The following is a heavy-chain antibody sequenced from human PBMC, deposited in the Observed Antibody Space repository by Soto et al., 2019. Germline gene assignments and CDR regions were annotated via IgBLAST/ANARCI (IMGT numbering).Heavy chain of an antibody. CDR3: ARLRRGSSIKGDHYAMDV. J-gene: IGHJ6*02. CDR1: GYSFTYYW. CDR2: IYPSDSDT. D-gene: IGHD2-2*01. Sequence: GESLKISCKGSGYSFTYYWVGWVRQMPGKGLEWMGIIYPSDSDTRYSPSSQGQVTISADKSISTAYLQWSSLKASDTAMYYCARLRRGSSIKGDHYAMDVWGQGTTVTVSS. V-gene: IGHV5-51*01.